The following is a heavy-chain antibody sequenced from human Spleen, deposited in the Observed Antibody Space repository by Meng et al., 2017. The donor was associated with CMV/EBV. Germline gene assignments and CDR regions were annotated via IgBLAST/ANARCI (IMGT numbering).Heavy chain of an antibody. V-gene: IGHV4-31*03. Sequence: CTVAGGSSSSGGYDGSGIRQHTGKGREWKGYSYYSRSTYNNPSLKSRVTISVDTSKNQCSLKLSSVTAADTAVDYCARFDTRNWFDPWGQGTLVTVSS. J-gene: IGHJ5*02. CDR1: GGSSSSGGYD. D-gene: IGHD3-10*01. CDR3: ARFDTRNWFDP. CDR2: SYYSRST.